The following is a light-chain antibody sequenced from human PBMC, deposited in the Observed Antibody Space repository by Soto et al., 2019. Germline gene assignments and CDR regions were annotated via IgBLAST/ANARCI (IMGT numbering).Light chain of an antibody. J-gene: IGKJ1*01. CDR3: QQYYTTPRT. Sequence: DIVMTQSPDSLAVSLGERATINCKSSQSVLYNSNNKNYLAWYQQNPGQPPKLLIYWASNRESGVPDRFSGSGSGTDFTLTISSLQAEDVAIYYCQQYYTTPRTFGQGTKVEIK. CDR1: QSVLYNSNNKNY. CDR2: WAS. V-gene: IGKV4-1*01.